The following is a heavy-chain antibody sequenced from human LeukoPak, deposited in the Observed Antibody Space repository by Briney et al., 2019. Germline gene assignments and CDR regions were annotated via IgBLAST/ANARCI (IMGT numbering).Heavy chain of an antibody. Sequence: SETLSLTCTVSGDSINSRTSYWGWIRQPPGKGLEWIGSIYCSGSTYFNPSLKSRVTIFVDPSKNQFSLKLISVTAADTAVYYCARHPPIAAYFDYWGQGTLVAVSS. J-gene: IGHJ4*02. D-gene: IGHD6-13*01. V-gene: IGHV4-39*01. CDR1: GDSINSRTSY. CDR2: IYCSGST. CDR3: ARHPPIAAYFDY.